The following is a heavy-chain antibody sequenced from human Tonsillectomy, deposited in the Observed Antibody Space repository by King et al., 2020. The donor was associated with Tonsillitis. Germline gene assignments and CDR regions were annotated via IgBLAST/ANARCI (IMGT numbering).Heavy chain of an antibody. D-gene: IGHD1-26*01. V-gene: IGHV4-30-2*01. CDR3: AKEVVGFFDY. Sequence: QLQLQESGSGLVKPSQTLSLTCAVSGGPINRGGYSWRWIRQPPGEGLEWIGYIYHSGTTYYNPSLKSRVTISIDKSKSQFSLSLSSVTAADTAVYYCAKEVVGFFDYWGQGSLVTVSS. CDR1: GGPINRGGYS. CDR2: IYHSGTT. J-gene: IGHJ4*02.